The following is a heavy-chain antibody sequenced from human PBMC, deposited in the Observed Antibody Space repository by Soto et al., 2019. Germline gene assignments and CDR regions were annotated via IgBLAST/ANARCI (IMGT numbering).Heavy chain of an antibody. CDR1: GVSFNNAW. V-gene: IGHV3-15*07. CDR3: TTVIRNYWAYYYYGMDV. CDR2: IKSKSDDGAT. D-gene: IGHD1-7*01. Sequence: GGSLRLSCAASGVSFNNAWMNWVRQAPGKGLEWVGRIKSKSDDGATDYAAPVKGRFTISRDPSKNTLYLQMNSLKTEDTAIYFCTTVIRNYWAYYYYGMDVWGQGTTVTVSS. J-gene: IGHJ6*02.